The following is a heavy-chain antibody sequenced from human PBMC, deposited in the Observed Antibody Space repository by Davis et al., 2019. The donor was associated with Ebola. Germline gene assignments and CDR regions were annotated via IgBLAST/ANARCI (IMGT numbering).Heavy chain of an antibody. CDR3: ARLLTTMVRGAPLGY. J-gene: IGHJ4*02. D-gene: IGHD3-10*01. CDR1: GGSFSGYY. Sequence: PSETLSLTCAVYGGSFSGYYWSWIRQPPGKGLEWIGEINHSGSTNYNPSLKSRVTISVDTSKNQFSLKLSSVTAADTAVYYCARLLTTMVRGAPLGYWGQGTLVTVSS. V-gene: IGHV4-34*01. CDR2: INHSGST.